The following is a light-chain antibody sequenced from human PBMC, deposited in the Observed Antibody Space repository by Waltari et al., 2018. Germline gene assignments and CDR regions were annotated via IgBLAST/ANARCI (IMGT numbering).Light chain of an antibody. CDR3: LQYDIYWA. V-gene: IGKV1-5*03. Sequence: DIQMTQSPSPLSASVGVRVTITCRASQSINSWLAWYQQKPGKAPKLLIYKASSLQTGVPSRFSGSGSGTEFTLTISSLQPDDFATYFCLQYDIYWAFGQGTKVEVK. CDR1: QSINSW. CDR2: KAS. J-gene: IGKJ1*01.